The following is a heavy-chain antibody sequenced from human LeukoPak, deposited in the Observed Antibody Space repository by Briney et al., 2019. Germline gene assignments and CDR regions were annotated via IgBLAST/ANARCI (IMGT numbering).Heavy chain of an antibody. D-gene: IGHD6-13*01. V-gene: IGHV4-59*12. J-gene: IGHJ6*03. CDR3: ARDGIAAAGYYYYMDV. CDR1: GDSITTYY. CDR2: IFQSGTT. Sequence: PSETLSLTCTVSGDSITTYYWSWIRQPPGKGLEWIGYIFQSGTTKYNPSLKSRVTILSDVSKNQFSLNLTSVTAADTAVYYCARDGIAAAGYYYYMDVWGKGTTVTVSS.